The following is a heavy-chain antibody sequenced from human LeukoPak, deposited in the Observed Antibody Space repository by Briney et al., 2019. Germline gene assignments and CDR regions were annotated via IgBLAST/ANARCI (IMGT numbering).Heavy chain of an antibody. Sequence: GRSLRLSCAASGFTFSCYAMHWVRQAPGKGLEWVAVISYDGSNKYYADSVKGRFTISRDNSKNTLYLQMNSLRAEDTAVYYCARGDWGIVVVVAASAAFDIWGQGTMVTVSS. V-gene: IGHV3-30*04. CDR2: ISYDGSNK. J-gene: IGHJ3*02. CDR3: ARGDWGIVVVVAASAAFDI. D-gene: IGHD2-15*01. CDR1: GFTFSCYA.